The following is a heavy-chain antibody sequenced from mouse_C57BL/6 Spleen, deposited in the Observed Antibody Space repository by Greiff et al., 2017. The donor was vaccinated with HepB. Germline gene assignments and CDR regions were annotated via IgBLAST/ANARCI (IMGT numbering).Heavy chain of an antibody. CDR2: IYPRDGST. CDR3: ARSAYYGNYAWFAY. Sequence: VQLQQSDAELVKPGASVKISCKVSGYTFTDHTIHWMKQRPEQGLEWIGYIYPRDGSTKYNEKFKGKATLTADKSSRTAYMQLNSVTSEDSAVYFLARSAYYGNYAWFAYWGQGTLVTVSA. V-gene: IGHV1-78*01. J-gene: IGHJ3*01. D-gene: IGHD2-10*01. CDR1: GYTFTDHT.